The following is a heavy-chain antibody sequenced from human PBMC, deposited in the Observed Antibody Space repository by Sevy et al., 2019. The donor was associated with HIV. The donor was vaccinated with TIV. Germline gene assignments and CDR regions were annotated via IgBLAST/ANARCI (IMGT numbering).Heavy chain of an antibody. V-gene: IGHV4-59*13. CDR3: AGYDILNGHSDVFDI. CDR2: IPYRGRT. CDR1: GGSISSYY. D-gene: IGHD3-9*01. Sequence: SETLSLTCTVSGGSISSYYWSWIRQPPGKGLEWIGHIPYRGRTTYNPSLKSRVTISLDTSKIHFSLRLNFVTAADTAVYYCAGYDILNGHSDVFDIWGQGTMVTVSS. J-gene: IGHJ3*02.